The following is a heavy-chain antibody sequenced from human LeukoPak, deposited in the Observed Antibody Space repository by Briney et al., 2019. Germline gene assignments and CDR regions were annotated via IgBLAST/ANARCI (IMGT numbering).Heavy chain of an antibody. CDR1: GFPFTNYA. D-gene: IGHD1-1*01. V-gene: IGHV3-23*01. J-gene: IGHJ4*02. CDR3: AKANWVSNADAVR. Sequence: GGCLRVSCVASGFPFTNYAVCWVCEAPAGGRGWVSRIRGGGETFYADSAQGRSTLSRAKSRNTMYLQLHNLRVADTAIYYCAKANWVSNADAVRWGQGTRVTVSS. CDR2: IRGGGET.